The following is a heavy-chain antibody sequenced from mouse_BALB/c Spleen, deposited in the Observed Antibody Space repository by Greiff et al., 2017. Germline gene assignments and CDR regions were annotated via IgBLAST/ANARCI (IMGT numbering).Heavy chain of an antibody. CDR2: IYPGDGDT. Sequence: QVQLKESGAELARPGASVKLSCKASGYTFTSYWMQWVKQRPGQGLEWIGAIYPGDGDTRYTQKFKGKATLTADKSSSTAYMQLSSLASEDSAVYYCARGDWPYAMDYWGQGTSVTVSS. J-gene: IGHJ4*01. D-gene: IGHD3-3*01. CDR3: ARGDWPYAMDY. CDR1: GYTFTSYW. V-gene: IGHV1-87*01.